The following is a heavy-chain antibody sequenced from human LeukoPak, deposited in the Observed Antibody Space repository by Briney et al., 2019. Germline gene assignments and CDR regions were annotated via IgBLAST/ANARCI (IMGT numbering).Heavy chain of an antibody. CDR1: GFTFSSYA. D-gene: IGHD2-2*01. CDR2: ISGSGGST. CDR3: ASCGSTSCPLLRYDY. V-gene: IGHV3-23*01. J-gene: IGHJ4*02. Sequence: GGSLRLSCAASGFTFSSYAMSWVRQAPGKGLEWVSAISGSGGSTYYADSVKGRFAISRDNSKNTLYLQMNSLRAEDTAVYYCASCGSTSCPLLRYDYWGQGTLVTVSS.